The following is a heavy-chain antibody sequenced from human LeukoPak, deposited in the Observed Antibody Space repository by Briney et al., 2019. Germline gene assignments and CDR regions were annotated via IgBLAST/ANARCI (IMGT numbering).Heavy chain of an antibody. Sequence: SVKVSCKASGGTFSSYAISWVRQAPGQGLEWMGGIIPIFGTANYAQKFQGRVTITADKSTSTAHMELSSLRSEDTAVYYCASTGSLVRGVTDYWGQGTLVTVSS. J-gene: IGHJ4*02. V-gene: IGHV1-69*06. D-gene: IGHD3-10*01. CDR1: GGTFSSYA. CDR2: IIPIFGTA. CDR3: ASTGSLVRGVTDY.